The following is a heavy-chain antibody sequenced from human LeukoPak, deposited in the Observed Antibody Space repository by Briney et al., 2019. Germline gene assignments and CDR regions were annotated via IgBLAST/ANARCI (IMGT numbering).Heavy chain of an antibody. CDR2: IYHSGST. V-gene: IGHV4-38-2*02. J-gene: IGHJ4*02. D-gene: IGHD1-26*01. Sequence: SETLSLTCTVSGYSISSDYYWGWIRQPPGKWLEWIGSIYHSGSTYYNPSLKSRVTISISTSKNQFSLKLSSVTAADTAVYYCARVGRGSYSEFDYWGQGTLVTVSS. CDR1: GYSISSDYY. CDR3: ARVGRGSYSEFDY.